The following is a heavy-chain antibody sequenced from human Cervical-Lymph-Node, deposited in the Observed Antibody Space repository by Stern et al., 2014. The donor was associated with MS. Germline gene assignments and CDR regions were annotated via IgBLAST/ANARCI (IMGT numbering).Heavy chain of an antibody. Sequence: DVQLVESGGGLVRPGGSLRLSCAASGFTFSSYWMHWVRQVPGKGLVWVSRLGSDGTDPIYADSVKGRFTISRDNSRNTVYLQMNRLRAEDTAVYFCAREYEVYSIQAYYGMDVWGQGTTVIVSS. D-gene: IGHD2-8*01. CDR3: AREYEVYSIQAYYGMDV. CDR1: GFTFSSYW. CDR2: LGSDGTDP. J-gene: IGHJ6*02. V-gene: IGHV3-74*01.